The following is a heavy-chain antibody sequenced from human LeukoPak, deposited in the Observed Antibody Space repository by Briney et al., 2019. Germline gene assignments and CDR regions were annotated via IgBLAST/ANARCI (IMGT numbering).Heavy chain of an antibody. CDR1: GYTFTGYY. Sequence: ASVKVSCKASGYTFTGYYMHWVRQAPGQGLEWMGRINPNSGDTNYAQKFQGRVTMTRDTSISTAYMELSRLRSDDTAVYYCARGTLGGWLQLNYWGQGTLVTVSS. CDR2: INPNSGDT. J-gene: IGHJ4*02. V-gene: IGHV1-2*06. CDR3: ARGTLGGWLQLNY. D-gene: IGHD5-24*01.